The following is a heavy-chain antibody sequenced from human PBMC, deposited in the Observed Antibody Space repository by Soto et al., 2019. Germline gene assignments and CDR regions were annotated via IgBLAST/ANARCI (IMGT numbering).Heavy chain of an antibody. J-gene: IGHJ6*02. D-gene: IGHD6-13*01. V-gene: IGHV3-23*01. Sequence: PGGALRLSCPASGFTFSSYAMSWVRQAPGKGLEWVSAISGSGGSTYYANSVKGRFTISRDNSKKSLYLQMNSLRAEDTAVYYCAREDGIAAAGYYYYGMDVWGQGTTVTVSS. CDR3: AREDGIAAAGYYYYGMDV. CDR1: GFTFSSYA. CDR2: ISGSGGST.